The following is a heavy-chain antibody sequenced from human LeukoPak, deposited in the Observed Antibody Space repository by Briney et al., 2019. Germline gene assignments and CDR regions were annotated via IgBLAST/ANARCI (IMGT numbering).Heavy chain of an antibody. J-gene: IGHJ4*02. CDR3: ARDRLAEAGTHFLYFDY. CDR1: GGSISSYY. Sequence: SETLSLTCTVSGGSISSYYWSWIRQPAGKGLEWIGRINTGGSTNYNPSLKSRVTMSVDTSTNQFSLKLSSVTAADTAVYYCARDRLAEAGTHFLYFDYWGQGTLVTVSS. V-gene: IGHV4-4*07. CDR2: INTGGST. D-gene: IGHD6-19*01.